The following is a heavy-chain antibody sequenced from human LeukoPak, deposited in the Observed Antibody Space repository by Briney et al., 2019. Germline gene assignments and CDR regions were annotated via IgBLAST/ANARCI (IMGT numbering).Heavy chain of an antibody. CDR1: GFTFSSDS. D-gene: IGHD2-21*02. V-gene: IGHV3-21*01. CDR3: ARDLPHNCGGDCPWVY. Sequence: GGSLRLSCAASGFTFSSDSMNWVRQAPGKGLEWVASITSNSGYIYYADSVKGRFTTSRDNSKNTLYLQMNSLRAEDTAVYYCARDLPHNCGGDCPWVYWGQGTLVTVSS. CDR2: ITSNSGYI. J-gene: IGHJ4*02.